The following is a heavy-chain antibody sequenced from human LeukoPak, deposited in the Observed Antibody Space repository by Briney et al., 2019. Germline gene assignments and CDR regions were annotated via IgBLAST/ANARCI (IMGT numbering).Heavy chain of an antibody. V-gene: IGHV3-30*03. D-gene: IGHD3-10*01. CDR2: ISYDGSNK. J-gene: IGHJ3*02. CDR3: ARKGNAFDI. Sequence: GGSLRLSCAASGFTFSSYGMHWVRQAAGKGLEWVAVISYDGSNKYYADSVKGRFTISRDNSKNTLYLQMNSLRAEDTAVYYCARKGNAFDIWGQGTMVTVSS. CDR1: GFTFSSYG.